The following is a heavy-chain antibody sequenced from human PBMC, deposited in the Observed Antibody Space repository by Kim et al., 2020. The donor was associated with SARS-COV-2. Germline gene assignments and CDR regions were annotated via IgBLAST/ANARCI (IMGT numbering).Heavy chain of an antibody. V-gene: IGHV4-39*01. CDR3: ARQRITMIVVVTNFDY. J-gene: IGHJ4*02. Sequence: PSPKSRATISVDTSKNQFSLKLSSVTAADTAVYYCARQRITMIVVVTNFDYWGQGTLVTVSS. D-gene: IGHD3-22*01.